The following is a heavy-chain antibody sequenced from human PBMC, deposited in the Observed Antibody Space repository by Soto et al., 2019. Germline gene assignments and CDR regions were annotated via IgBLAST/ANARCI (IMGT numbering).Heavy chain of an antibody. CDR3: AAHDSGGYYAEY. CDR2: IHYSGST. V-gene: IGHV4-39*01. CDR1: GDSVNISDYY. D-gene: IGHD3-22*01. J-gene: IGHJ4*02. Sequence: QLQLQESGPGLVKPSETLSLTCTVSGDSVNISDYYWGWIRQPPGKGLEWIWSIHYSGSTYYNPSLKSRVTISGDTSKKQFSLKLTSVTAADAAVYYCAAHDSGGYYAEYWGQGTLVTVSA.